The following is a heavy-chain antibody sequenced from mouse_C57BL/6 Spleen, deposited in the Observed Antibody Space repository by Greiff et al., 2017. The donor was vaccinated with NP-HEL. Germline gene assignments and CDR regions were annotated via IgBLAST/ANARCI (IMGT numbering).Heavy chain of an antibody. CDR3: AREVGRDWYIDV. CDR1: GYTFTSYG. D-gene: IGHD4-1*01. Sequence: QVQLQQSGAELARPGASVKLSCKASGYTFTSYGISWVKQRTGPGLEWIGEIYPRSGNTYYNEKFKGKATLTADKSSSTAYMELRSLTSEDSAVYFCAREVGRDWYIDVWGTGTTVTVSS. V-gene: IGHV1-81*01. CDR2: IYPRSGNT. J-gene: IGHJ1*03.